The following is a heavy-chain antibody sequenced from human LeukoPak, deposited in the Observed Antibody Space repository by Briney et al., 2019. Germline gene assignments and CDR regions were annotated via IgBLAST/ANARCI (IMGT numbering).Heavy chain of an antibody. CDR2: ISGNNDNP. J-gene: IGHJ4*02. CDR1: GCTFSNFD. Sequence: EASVKVSCKASGCTFSNFDISWVRQAPGQGLEWMGWISGNNDNPNYGQKFQGRFTVTTDSSTSTTYMELRNLRSDDTAVYYCARDGTSTDDYWGQGTLVTVSS. D-gene: IGHD1-26*01. CDR3: ARDGTSTDDY. V-gene: IGHV1-18*01.